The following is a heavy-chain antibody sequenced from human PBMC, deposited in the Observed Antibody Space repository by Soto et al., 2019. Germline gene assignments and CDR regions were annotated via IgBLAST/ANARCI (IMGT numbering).Heavy chain of an antibody. CDR3: AHPRGYGVLDAYDI. Sequence: PGGSLRLSCTASGFTFSSYAMSWVRQAPGKGLEWVSAISAGGSSTYYADSVKGRFTIFRDNSINTLDVQMSSLRTEDTAVYYSAHPRGYGVLDAYDIWGQGTMVTVSS. V-gene: IGHV3-23*01. CDR1: GFTFSSYA. CDR2: ISAGGSST. J-gene: IGHJ3*02. D-gene: IGHD4-17*01.